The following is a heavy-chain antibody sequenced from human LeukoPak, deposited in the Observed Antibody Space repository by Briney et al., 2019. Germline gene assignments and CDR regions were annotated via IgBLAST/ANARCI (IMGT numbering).Heavy chain of an antibody. CDR2: IYYSGST. D-gene: IGHD2-21*02. CDR3: ARLPGYCGGDCYSDY. CDR1: GGSISNYY. J-gene: IGHJ4*02. Sequence: SETLSLTCTVSGGSISNYYWSWIRQPPGKGLEWIGYIYYSGSTNYNPSLKSRVTISVDTSKNQFSLKLSSVTAADTAVYYCARLPGYCGGDCYSDYWGQGTLVTVSS. V-gene: IGHV4-59*08.